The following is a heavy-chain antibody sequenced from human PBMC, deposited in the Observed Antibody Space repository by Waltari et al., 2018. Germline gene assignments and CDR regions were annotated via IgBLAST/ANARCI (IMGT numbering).Heavy chain of an antibody. Sequence: QVQLQESGPGLVRPSETLSLTCAVSGYLINSGYYWGWVRQTPGKGLQWIGAIYHGGGKYYNASLDSRDTISLDTSKNQFFLKLTSVTAEDTAMYYCVRNGLGYCTSSTCYKNDDWGQGTLVTVSA. CDR3: VRNGLGYCTSSTCYKNDD. D-gene: IGHD2-2*01. CDR1: GYLINSGYY. J-gene: IGHJ1*01. V-gene: IGHV4-38-2*01. CDR2: IYHGGGK.